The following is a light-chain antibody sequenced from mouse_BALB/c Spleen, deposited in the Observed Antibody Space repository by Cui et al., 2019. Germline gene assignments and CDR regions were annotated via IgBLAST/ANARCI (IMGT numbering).Light chain of an antibody. J-gene: IGKJ1*01. CDR3: QHFWGTPWT. V-gene: IGKV12-46*01. Sequence: DIQMTQSPASLSVSVGETVTITCRASENIYSNLAWYQQKQGKSPQLLVYAATNLADGVPSRFSGSGSGTQYSLKINSLQSEDFWSYYCQHFWGTPWTFGGGTKLEIK. CDR1: ENIYSN. CDR2: AAT.